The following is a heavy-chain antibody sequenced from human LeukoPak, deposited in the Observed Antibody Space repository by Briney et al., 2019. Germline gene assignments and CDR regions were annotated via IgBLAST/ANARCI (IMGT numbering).Heavy chain of an antibody. CDR3: ARGGIQVSGIDEFDY. Sequence: GGSLRLSCAASGFTFIDYDMHWVRQVIGKGLEWVSAIGIRCDTHYSGSVKGRFTISRENAESSLYLQMNSLRAEDTAVYYCARGGIQVSGIDEFDYWGQGTLVTVSS. CDR2: IGIRCDT. V-gene: IGHV3-13*01. D-gene: IGHD6-19*01. CDR1: GFTFIDYD. J-gene: IGHJ4*02.